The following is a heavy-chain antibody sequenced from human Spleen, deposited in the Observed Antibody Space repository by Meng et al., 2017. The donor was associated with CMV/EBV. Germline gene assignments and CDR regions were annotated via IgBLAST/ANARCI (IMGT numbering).Heavy chain of an antibody. CDR2: IYPNSGGT. CDR3: ARDNDWGPDY. CDR1: GYTFTTDV. V-gene: IGHV1-2*02. J-gene: IGHJ4*02. Sequence: ASVKVSCKASGYTFTTDVITWVRQAPGQGLEWMGWIYPNSGGTHYAQKFQGRLTVTTDTSISTGYMELSSLGSDDTAVYYCARDNDWGPDYWGQGTLVTVSS. D-gene: IGHD3-9*01.